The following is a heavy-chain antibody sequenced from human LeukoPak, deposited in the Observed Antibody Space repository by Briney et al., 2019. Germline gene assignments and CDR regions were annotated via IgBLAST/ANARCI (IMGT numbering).Heavy chain of an antibody. V-gene: IGHV3-23*01. CDR2: ISGSGGRT. CDR1: KATFSKSV. J-gene: IGHJ4*02. D-gene: IGHD5-12*01. Sequence: GASLGNSILDPKATFSKSVMIWVRAAPGREMEWVSGISGSGGRTYYSDSVKGRFSISRDNSKNTVYLQMNTLRAEDTAIYYCAIDSKATVATILDFWGQGTLVTVSS. CDR3: AIDSKATVATILDF.